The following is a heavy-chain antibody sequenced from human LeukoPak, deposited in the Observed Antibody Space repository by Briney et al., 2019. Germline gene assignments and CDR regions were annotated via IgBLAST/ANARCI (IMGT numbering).Heavy chain of an antibody. CDR1: GFTFTSYG. CDR3: AREDTDYYSDSRPFIWYDS. CDR2: ITYDGYYR. D-gene: IGHD3-22*01. Sequence: PGGSLRLSCAASGFTFTSYGMHWVRQAPGKGLEWVALITYDGYYRYYSDSVKGRFTISSDTSKNTMYLQMNSLRAEDTALYYCAREDTDYYSDSRPFIWYDSWGQGTLVTVSS. V-gene: IGHV3-30*03. J-gene: IGHJ5*01.